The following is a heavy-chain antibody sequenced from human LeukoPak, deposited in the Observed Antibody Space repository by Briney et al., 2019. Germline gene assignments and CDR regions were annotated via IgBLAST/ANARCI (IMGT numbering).Heavy chain of an antibody. CDR1: GGSISSYY. CDR3: ARDYPSMGRYYYGMDV. J-gene: IGHJ6*02. Sequence: RSSETLSLTCTVSGGSISSYYWSWIRQPPGKGLEWIGYIYYSGGTNYNPSLKSRVTISVDTSKNQFSLKLSSVTAADTAVYYCARDYPSMGRYYYGMDVWGQGTTVTVSS. D-gene: IGHD3-10*01. CDR2: IYYSGGT. V-gene: IGHV4-59*12.